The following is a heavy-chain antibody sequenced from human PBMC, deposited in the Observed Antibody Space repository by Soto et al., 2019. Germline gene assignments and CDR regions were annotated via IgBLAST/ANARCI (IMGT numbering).Heavy chain of an antibody. V-gene: IGHV3-30*03. D-gene: IGHD3-10*01. CDR3: ARELGNTMVRGVPYGMDV. CDR2: ISYDGSNK. CDR1: GFTFSSYG. J-gene: IGHJ6*02. Sequence: GGSLRLSCAASGFTFSSYGMHWVRQAPGKGLEWVAVISYDGSNKYYADSVKGRFTISRDNSKNTLYLQMNSLRAEDTAVYYCARELGNTMVRGVPYGMDVWGQGTTVTVSS.